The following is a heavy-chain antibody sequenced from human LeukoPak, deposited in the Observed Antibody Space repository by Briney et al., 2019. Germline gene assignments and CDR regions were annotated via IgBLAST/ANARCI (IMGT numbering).Heavy chain of an antibody. D-gene: IGHD3-10*01. CDR1: GYXFTVYY. Sequence: ASVKVSCKASGYXFTVYYIHWVRQAPGQGLEWMGWINPNSGDTKYAQKFQGRVTMTRDTSITTAYMELSRLRSDDTAVYYCARDTGDYYGSGSYYNEPWGQGTLVTVSS. V-gene: IGHV1-2*02. J-gene: IGHJ5*02. CDR2: INPNSGDT. CDR3: ARDTGDYYGSGSYYNEP.